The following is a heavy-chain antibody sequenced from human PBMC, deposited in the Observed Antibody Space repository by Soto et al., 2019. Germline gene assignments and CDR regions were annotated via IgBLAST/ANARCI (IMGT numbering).Heavy chain of an antibody. CDR2: ISYDGSHK. CDR1: GFTFSSYG. J-gene: IGHJ6*03. V-gene: IGHV3-30*18. CDR3: AKDRKGGRSWGVRYHYYMDV. Sequence: PGGSLRLSCTASGFTFSSYGMHWVRQAPGKGLEWVAVISYDGSHKYYADSVKGRFTISRDNSKNTLYLQMNSLRAEDTAVYYCAKDRKGGRSWGVRYHYYMDVRGKGTTVTVSS. D-gene: IGHD3-16*01.